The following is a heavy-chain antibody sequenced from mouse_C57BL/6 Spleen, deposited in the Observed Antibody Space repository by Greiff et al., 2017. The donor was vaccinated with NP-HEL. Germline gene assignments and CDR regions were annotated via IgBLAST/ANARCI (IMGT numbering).Heavy chain of an antibody. CDR1: GFTFSSYA. CDR2: ISDGGSYT. J-gene: IGHJ3*01. CDR3: ARDEGGYPAWFAY. V-gene: IGHV5-4*01. D-gene: IGHD2-2*01. Sequence: EVKLVESGGGLVKPGGSLKLSCAASGFTFSSYAMSWVRQTPEKRLEWVATISDGGSYTYYPDNVKGRFTISRDNAKNNLYLQMSHLKSEDTAMYYCARDEGGYPAWFAYWGQGTLVTVSA.